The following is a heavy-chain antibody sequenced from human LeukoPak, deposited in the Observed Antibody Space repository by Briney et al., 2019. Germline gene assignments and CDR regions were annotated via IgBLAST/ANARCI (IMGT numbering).Heavy chain of an antibody. V-gene: IGHV3-30-3*01. J-gene: IGHJ6*02. D-gene: IGHD1-26*01. CDR1: GFTFSSYA. Sequence: GGSLRLSCDPSGFTFSSYAMHWVRQAPGKGLEWVALISYDGTNNHYADSVKGRFIISRDNSKNTLYLQMNSLRAEDTAVYYCARDVEVGPTRYYGMDVWGQGTTVTVSS. CDR2: ISYDGTNN. CDR3: ARDVEVGPTRYYGMDV.